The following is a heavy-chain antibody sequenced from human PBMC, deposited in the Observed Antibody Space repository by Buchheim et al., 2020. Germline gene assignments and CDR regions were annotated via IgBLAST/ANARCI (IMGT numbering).Heavy chain of an antibody. J-gene: IGHJ4*02. Sequence: QVQLQESGPGLVKPSQTLSLTCNVSGDSISSYYWSWIRQPPGKGLEWIGYIYYSGSTNYNPSLKSRVTISVDTSKNQFSLKLSSVTAADTAVYYCARQGDDSSGYQNDYWGQGTL. CDR1: GDSISSYY. CDR3: ARQGDDSSGYQNDY. D-gene: IGHD3-22*01. CDR2: IYYSGST. V-gene: IGHV4-59*08.